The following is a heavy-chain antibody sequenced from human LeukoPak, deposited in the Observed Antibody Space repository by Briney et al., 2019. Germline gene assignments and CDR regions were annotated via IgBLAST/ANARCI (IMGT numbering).Heavy chain of an antibody. Sequence: SETLSLTCTVSGGSISSSSYYWGWIRQPPGKGLEWIGSIYYSGGTYYNPSLKGRVTISVDTSKNQFSLKLSSVTAADTAVYYCARLEYYGSGSYVPSFDYWGQGTLVTVSS. CDR1: GGSISSSSYY. CDR2: IYYSGGT. V-gene: IGHV4-39*01. CDR3: ARLEYYGSGSYVPSFDY. D-gene: IGHD3-10*01. J-gene: IGHJ4*02.